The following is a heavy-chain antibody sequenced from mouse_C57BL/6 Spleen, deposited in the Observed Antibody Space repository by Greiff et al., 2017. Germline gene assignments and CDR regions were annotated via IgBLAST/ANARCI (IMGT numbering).Heavy chain of an antibody. CDR1: GFTFSSYA. V-gene: IGHV5-4*01. CDR2: ISDGGSYT. Sequence: EVHLVESGGGLVKPGGSLKLSCAASGFTFSSYAMSWVRQTPETRLEWVATISDGGSYTYYPDNVKGRFTISRDNAKNNLYLQMSHLKSEDTAMYYCARDEEGDYYAMDYWGQGTSVTVSS. J-gene: IGHJ4*01. CDR3: ARDEEGDYYAMDY.